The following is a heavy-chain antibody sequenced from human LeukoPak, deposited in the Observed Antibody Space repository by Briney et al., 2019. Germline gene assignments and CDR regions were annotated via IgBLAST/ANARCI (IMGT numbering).Heavy chain of an antibody. CDR2: IYYSGST. Sequence: SETLSLTCTVSGGSISSYYWSWIRQHPGKGLEWIGYIYYSGSTYYNPSLKSRVTISVDTSKNQFSLKLSSVTAADTAVYYCARVRGSGWEYYFDYWGQGTLVTVSS. V-gene: IGHV4-59*06. D-gene: IGHD6-19*01. CDR3: ARVRGSGWEYYFDY. J-gene: IGHJ4*02. CDR1: GGSISSYY.